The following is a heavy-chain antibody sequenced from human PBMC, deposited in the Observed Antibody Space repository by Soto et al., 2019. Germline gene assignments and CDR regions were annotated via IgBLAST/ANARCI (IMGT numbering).Heavy chain of an antibody. CDR1: VYSITTYY. CDR3: AMHSNNWLQTEGLDV. D-gene: IGHD6-13*01. J-gene: IGHJ6*02. V-gene: IGHV4-4*07. Sequence: SETLSVTYTVSVYSITTYYWRWIRQPVGKGLEWIGRIDTSGNTNYNPSLKSRATMSVDTSKKQFSLKLTSVTAADTAVYYCAMHSNNWLQTEGLDVWGQWTTVT. CDR2: IDTSGNT.